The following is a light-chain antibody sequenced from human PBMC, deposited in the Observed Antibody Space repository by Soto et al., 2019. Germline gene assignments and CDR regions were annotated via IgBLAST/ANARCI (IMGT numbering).Light chain of an antibody. V-gene: IGKV1-9*01. Sequence: IQATQSPSSLSASVGDRVTITCRASQDISSYLAWYQQKPGKAPTLLIYAASTLQSGVPSRFSGSGFGTDFTLTISSLQAEDFASYYCQQLRSYPSTFGGGTKVDIK. CDR1: QDISSY. CDR2: AAS. J-gene: IGKJ4*01. CDR3: QQLRSYPST.